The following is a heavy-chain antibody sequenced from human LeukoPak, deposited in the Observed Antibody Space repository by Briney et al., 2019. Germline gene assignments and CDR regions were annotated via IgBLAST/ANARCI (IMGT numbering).Heavy chain of an antibody. CDR1: GGTLSSYA. D-gene: IGHD3-10*01. V-gene: IGHV1-69*01. Sequence: SVKVSCKASGGTLSSYAISWVRQAPGQGLEWMGGIIPIFGTANYAQKFQGRVTITADESTSTAYMELSSLRSEDTAVYYCAREPLSVSLWFRELHYWGQGTLVTVSS. CDR2: IIPIFGTA. CDR3: AREPLSVSLWFRELHY. J-gene: IGHJ4*02.